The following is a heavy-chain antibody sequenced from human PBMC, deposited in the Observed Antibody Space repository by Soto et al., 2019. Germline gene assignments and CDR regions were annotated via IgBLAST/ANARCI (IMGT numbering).Heavy chain of an antibody. D-gene: IGHD3-10*01. Sequence: PSETLSLTCAVYGGSFSGYYWSWIRQPPGKGLEWIGYIYYSGSTNYNPSLKSRVNISVDTSKNQFSLKLNSMTAADTAVYYCARHNYGSGSTYFDYWGQGTLVTVSS. CDR3: ARHNYGSGSTYFDY. CDR1: GGSFSGYY. J-gene: IGHJ4*02. V-gene: IGHV4-59*08. CDR2: IYYSGST.